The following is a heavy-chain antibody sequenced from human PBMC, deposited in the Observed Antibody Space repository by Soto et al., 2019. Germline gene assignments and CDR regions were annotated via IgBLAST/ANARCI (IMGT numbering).Heavy chain of an antibody. Sequence: GGSLRLSSAASGFTFSIYWMHWVRQAPGKGLVWVSRINSAGTTTTYADSMKGRFTISRDNAKNTLYLQMNSLRAEDTAVYYCARGDTAMVIDYWGQGTQVTV. J-gene: IGHJ4*02. V-gene: IGHV3-74*01. CDR1: GFTFSIYW. CDR3: ARGDTAMVIDY. D-gene: IGHD5-18*01. CDR2: INSAGTTT.